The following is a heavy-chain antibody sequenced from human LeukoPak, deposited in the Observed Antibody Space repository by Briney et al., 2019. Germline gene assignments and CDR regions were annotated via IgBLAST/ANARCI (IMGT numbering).Heavy chain of an antibody. V-gene: IGHV3-7*05. CDR3: ARGAVSRAAFDV. J-gene: IGHJ3*01. CDR2: IKEDGSEK. Sequence: GGCLRLSCGASGFSFSTSWMSWVRQAPGKGPEWVAYIKEDGSEKSYVDSVKGRFTISRDNAKNSLYLQMDSLRVEDTAVYYCARGAVSRAAFDVWGQGTMVTVSS. CDR1: GFSFSTSW.